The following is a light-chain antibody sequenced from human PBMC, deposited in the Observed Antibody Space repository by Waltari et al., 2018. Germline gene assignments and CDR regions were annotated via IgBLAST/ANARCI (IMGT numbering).Light chain of an antibody. J-gene: IGKJ2*02. Sequence: DIVMTQTPLSSSVTPGQPASISCRASQSLEHGNGNTYLSWLHQRPGQPPRLLIYQISNRFSGVPDRFSGSGAGTDFTLTISRVEAEDVGVYYCMQATEFPRTFGQGTKVEI. V-gene: IGKV2-24*01. CDR1: QSLEHGNGNTY. CDR3: MQATEFPRT. CDR2: QIS.